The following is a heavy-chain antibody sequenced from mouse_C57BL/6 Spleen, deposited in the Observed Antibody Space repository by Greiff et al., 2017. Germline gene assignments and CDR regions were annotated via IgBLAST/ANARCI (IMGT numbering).Heavy chain of an antibody. D-gene: IGHD2-4*01. J-gene: IGHJ3*01. CDR3: ARREDYDYLFAY. Sequence: QVQLKESGAELVMPGASVKLSCEASGYTFTSYWMHWVKQRPGQGLEWIGEIDPSDSYTNYNQKFKGKSTLTVDKSSSTAYMQLSSLTSEDSAVYYCARREDYDYLFAYWGQGTLVTVSA. CDR1: GYTFTSYW. V-gene: IGHV1-69*01. CDR2: IDPSDSYT.